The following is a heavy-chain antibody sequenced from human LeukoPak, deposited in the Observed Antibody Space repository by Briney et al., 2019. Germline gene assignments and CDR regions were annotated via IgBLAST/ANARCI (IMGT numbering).Heavy chain of an antibody. V-gene: IGHV3-33*08. D-gene: IGHD3-16*02. J-gene: IGHJ5*02. Sequence: GGSLRLSCAASGFTFSSYGMHWVRQAPGKGLEWVAFIRYDGSNKYYADSVKGRFTISRDNSKNTLYLQMNSLRAEDTAVYYCARLKLSGNNWFDPWGQGTLVTVSS. CDR2: IRYDGSNK. CDR1: GFTFSSYG. CDR3: ARLKLSGNNWFDP.